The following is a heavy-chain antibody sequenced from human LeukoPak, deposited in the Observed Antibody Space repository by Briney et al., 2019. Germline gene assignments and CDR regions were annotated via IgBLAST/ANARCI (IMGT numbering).Heavy chain of an antibody. CDR3: ARGRWLALGL. D-gene: IGHD6-19*01. V-gene: IGHV3-11*04. CDR2: ISSSGSDV. CDR1: GSTFSDYY. J-gene: IGHJ4*02. Sequence: GGSLRLSCAASGSTFSDYYMSWLRQAPGKGLEWVSYISSSGSDVDYADSAEGRFTISRDNAKKSLYLQMNSLRAEDTAVYYCARGRWLALGLWGQGTLVTVSS.